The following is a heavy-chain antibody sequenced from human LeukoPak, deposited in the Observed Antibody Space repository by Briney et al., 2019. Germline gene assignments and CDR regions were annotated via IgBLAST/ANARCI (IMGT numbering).Heavy chain of an antibody. D-gene: IGHD3-16*01. Sequence: PGGSLRLSCAASGFTFSSYSMNWVRQAPGKGLEWVSGISGGGGTTYYADSVKGRCTISRDNSKNMLYLQMNSLRAEDTAVYYCAKGDVVPNYYMDVWGKGTTVTVSS. CDR2: ISGGGGTT. CDR1: GFTFSSYS. V-gene: IGHV3-23*01. CDR3: AKGDVVPNYYMDV. J-gene: IGHJ6*03.